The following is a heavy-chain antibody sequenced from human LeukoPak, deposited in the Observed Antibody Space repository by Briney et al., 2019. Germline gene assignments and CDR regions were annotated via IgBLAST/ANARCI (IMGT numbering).Heavy chain of an antibody. D-gene: IGHD6-13*01. J-gene: IGHJ3*01. V-gene: IGHV6-1*01. CDR1: GDSVSSDSAA. CDR3: ARTQIDSSSWYDDAFDV. CDR2: TYYSSKWYN. Sequence: SQTLSLTCAISGDSVSSDSAAWNWIRQSPSRGLEWLGRTYYSSKWYNDYAVSVKSRITIKSDTSKNQFSLQLESVTPEDTAVYYRARTQIDSSSWYDDAFDVWGQGTMVTVS.